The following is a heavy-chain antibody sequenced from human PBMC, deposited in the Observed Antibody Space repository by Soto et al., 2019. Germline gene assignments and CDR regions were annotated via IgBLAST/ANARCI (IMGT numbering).Heavy chain of an antibody. J-gene: IGHJ4*02. CDR1: GFTFSSYA. CDR3: ARGPSSLTRFDY. V-gene: IGHV3-30-3*01. CDR2: ISYDGSNK. D-gene: IGHD2-2*01. Sequence: RSLRLSCAASGFTFSSYAMHRVRQAPGKGLEWVAVISYDGSNKYYADSVKGRFTISRDNSKNTLYLQMNSLRAEDTGVYYCARGPSSLTRFDYWGQGTLVTVSS.